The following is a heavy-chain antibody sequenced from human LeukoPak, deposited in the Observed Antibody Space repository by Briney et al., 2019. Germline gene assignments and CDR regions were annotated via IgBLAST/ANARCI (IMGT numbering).Heavy chain of an antibody. V-gene: IGHV1-2*02. J-gene: IGHJ5*02. CDR2: INPNSGGT. CDR1: GYTFTGYY. Sequence: ASVKVSYTASGYTFTGYYMHWVRQAPGQGLEWMGWINPNSGGTNFAQKFQGRVSMTRDTSITTAYMELSRLRSDDTAVYYCAEGKSWFDPWGQGTLVTVSS. D-gene: IGHD3-10*01. CDR3: AEGKSWFDP.